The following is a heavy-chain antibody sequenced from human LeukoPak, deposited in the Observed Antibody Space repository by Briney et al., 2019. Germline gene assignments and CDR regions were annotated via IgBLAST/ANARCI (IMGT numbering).Heavy chain of an antibody. D-gene: IGHD6-13*01. Sequence: PGGSLRLACAASEFTFSVYAMSWVRHAPGKGLEWVSAISGSGGSTYYADSVKGRFTISRDNSKNTLYLQMNSLRAEDTAVYYCAKDSRARYSSSWHWGNNWFDPWGQGTLVPVSS. CDR1: EFTFSVYA. J-gene: IGHJ5*02. CDR2: ISGSGGST. CDR3: AKDSRARYSSSWHWGNNWFDP. V-gene: IGHV3-23*01.